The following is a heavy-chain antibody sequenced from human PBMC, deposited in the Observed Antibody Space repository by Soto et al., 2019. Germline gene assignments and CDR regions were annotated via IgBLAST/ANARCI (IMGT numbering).Heavy chain of an antibody. D-gene: IGHD3-22*01. J-gene: IGHJ5*02. V-gene: IGHV3-23*01. CDR2: ISGSGGST. CDR3: AKATRNMIVVVPHWFDP. CDR1: GFTFSSYA. Sequence: PGGSLRLSCAASGFTFSSYAMSWVRQAPGKGLEWVSAISGSGGSTYYADSVKGRFTISRGNSKNTLYLQMNSLRAEDTAVYYCAKATRNMIVVVPHWFDPWGQGTLVTVSS.